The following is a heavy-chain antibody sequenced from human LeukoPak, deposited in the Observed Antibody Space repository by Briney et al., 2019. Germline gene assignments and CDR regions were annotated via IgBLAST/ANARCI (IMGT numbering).Heavy chain of an antibody. Sequence: GASVKVSCKASGYTFSGYYIHWLRQAPGQGLEWMGRIKPDSGDTNYVRKFLGRVTMTRDTSISTAYLEVSSLRPDDTAMYYCARDLTGRIAAAGDWFDPWGQGTLVTVSS. V-gene: IGHV1-2*06. J-gene: IGHJ5*02. CDR2: IKPDSGDT. D-gene: IGHD6-13*01. CDR3: ARDLTGRIAAAGDWFDP. CDR1: GYTFSGYY.